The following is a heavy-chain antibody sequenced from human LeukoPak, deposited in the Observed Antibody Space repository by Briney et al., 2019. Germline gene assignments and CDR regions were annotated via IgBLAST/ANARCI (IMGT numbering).Heavy chain of an antibody. V-gene: IGHV4-59*01. Sequence: PSETLSLTCTVSGGSISSYYWSWIRQPPGKGLEWIGYICYSGSTNYNPSLKSRVTISVDTSKNQFSLKLSSVTAADTAVYYCAREARYSSSWYRAGAFDIWGQGTMVTVSS. CDR3: AREARYSSSWYRAGAFDI. J-gene: IGHJ3*02. CDR1: GGSISSYY. D-gene: IGHD6-13*01. CDR2: ICYSGST.